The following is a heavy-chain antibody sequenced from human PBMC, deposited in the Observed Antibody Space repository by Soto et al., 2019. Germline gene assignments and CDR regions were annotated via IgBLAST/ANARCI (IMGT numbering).Heavy chain of an antibody. CDR3: ARGSAGDSSADRYFDY. J-gene: IGHJ4*02. D-gene: IGHD6-25*01. Sequence: SETLSLTCAVYGGSFSGYYWSWIRQPPGKGLEWIGEINHSGSTNYNPSLKSRVTISVDTSKNQFSLKLSSVTAADTAVYYCARGSAGDSSADRYFDYWGQGTLVTVSS. CDR1: GGSFSGYY. V-gene: IGHV4-34*01. CDR2: INHSGST.